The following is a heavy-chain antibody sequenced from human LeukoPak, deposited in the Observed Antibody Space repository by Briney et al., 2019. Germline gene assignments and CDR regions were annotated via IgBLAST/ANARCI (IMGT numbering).Heavy chain of an antibody. V-gene: IGHV3-30*14. J-gene: IGHJ4*02. CDR3: ARGYGDYGVPFDY. CDR1: GFTFSSYA. CDR2: IRYDGSNK. D-gene: IGHD4-17*01. Sequence: GGSLRLSCAASGFTFSSYAMHWVRQAPGKGLEWVAFIRYDGSNKYYADSVKGRFTISRDNTKNTLYLQMNSLRAEDTAVYYCARGYGDYGVPFDYWGQGTLVTVSS.